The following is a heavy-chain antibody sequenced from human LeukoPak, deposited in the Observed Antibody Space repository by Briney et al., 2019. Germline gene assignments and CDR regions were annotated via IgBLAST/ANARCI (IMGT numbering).Heavy chain of an antibody. J-gene: IGHJ5*02. CDR1: GGTFSSYA. V-gene: IGHV1-18*01. CDR3: AREGYNYGDYARFDP. D-gene: IGHD4-17*01. CDR2: ISAYNGNT. Sequence: ASVKVSCKASGGTFSSYAISWVRQAPGQGLEWMGWISAYNGNTNYAQKLQGRVTMTTDTSTSTAYMELRSLRSDDKAVYYCAREGYNYGDYARFDPWGQGTLVTVSS.